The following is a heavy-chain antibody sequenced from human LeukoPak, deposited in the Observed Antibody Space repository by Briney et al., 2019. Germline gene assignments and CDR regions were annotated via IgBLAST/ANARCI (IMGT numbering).Heavy chain of an antibody. V-gene: IGHV3-33*06. J-gene: IGHJ3*02. CDR2: IWYDGSNK. D-gene: IGHD3-3*01. CDR1: GFTFSSYG. CDR3: AKIRFLEEGVFDI. Sequence: HPGRPLRLSCAASGFTFSSYGMHWVRQAPGKGLEWVAVIWYDGSNKYYADSVKGRFTISRDNSKNTLYLQMNSLRAEDTAVYYCAKIRFLEEGVFDIWGQGTMVTVSS.